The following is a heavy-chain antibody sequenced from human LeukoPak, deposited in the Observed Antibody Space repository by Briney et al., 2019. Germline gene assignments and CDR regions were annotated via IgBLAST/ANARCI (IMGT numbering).Heavy chain of an antibody. J-gene: IGHJ4*02. D-gene: IGHD3-22*01. CDR1: GFTFSSYG. CDR3: AKRHDYDSSGILDY. CDR2: IHYDGSNK. Sequence: GGSLRLSCAASGFTFSSYGMHWVRQAPGKGLDWVAFIHYDGSNKYYADSVKGRFTISRDNSKNTLYLQMNSLRAEDTAVYYCAKRHDYDSSGILDYWGQGTLVTVSS. V-gene: IGHV3-30*02.